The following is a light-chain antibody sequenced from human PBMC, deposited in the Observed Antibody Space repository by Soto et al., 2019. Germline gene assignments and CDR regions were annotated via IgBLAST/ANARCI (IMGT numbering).Light chain of an antibody. CDR3: QHRSNWLGT. Sequence: EIVLTQSPGTLSLSPGERATLSCRASQSVSSNYLAWYQQKPGQAPRLLIHAAFSRATGIPDRFSGRGSGTDFTLTISSLEPEDFAVYYCQHRSNWLGTFGPGTKVDIK. CDR1: QSVSSNY. J-gene: IGKJ3*01. CDR2: AAF. V-gene: IGKV3D-20*02.